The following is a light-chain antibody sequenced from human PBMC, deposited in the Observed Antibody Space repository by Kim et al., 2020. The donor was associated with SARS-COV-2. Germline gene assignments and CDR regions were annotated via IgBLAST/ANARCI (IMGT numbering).Light chain of an antibody. Sequence: RVTISCIGSSSNMGAGYDVQWYQQLPGTAPKLLIYGDINRPSGVPDRFSGSKSGTSASLAITGLQAEDEADYYCQSYGSSLSGYVFGTGTKVTVL. V-gene: IGLV1-40*01. J-gene: IGLJ1*01. CDR1: SSNMGAGYD. CDR2: GDI. CDR3: QSYGSSLSGYV.